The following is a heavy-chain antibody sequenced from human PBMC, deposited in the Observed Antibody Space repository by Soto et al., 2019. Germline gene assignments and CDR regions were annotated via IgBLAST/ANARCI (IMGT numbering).Heavy chain of an antibody. CDR2: INPNSGGT. V-gene: IGHV1-2*04. J-gene: IGHJ3*02. CDR1: GYTFTGYY. Sequence: ASVKVSCKASGYTFTGYYMHWVRQAPGQGLEWMGWINPNSGGTNYAQKFQGWVTMTRDTSISTAYMELSSLRSDDTAVYYCARALGGDPKWDAFDIWGQGTMVTVSS. D-gene: IGHD2-21*02. CDR3: ARALGGDPKWDAFDI.